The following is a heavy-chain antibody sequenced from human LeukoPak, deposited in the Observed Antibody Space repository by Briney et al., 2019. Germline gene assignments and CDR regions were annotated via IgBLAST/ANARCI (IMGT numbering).Heavy chain of an antibody. V-gene: IGHV4-4*09. CDR1: GAPISRFY. Sequence: SETLSLTCTASGAPISRFYWNWVRRPPGKGLEWIGNIYNGVPTFFNPSLKSRVTLSVDTSKTQLSLQLASVTAADTAVYYCVQTTGWSGFDYWGQGILVTVSS. D-gene: IGHD6-19*01. CDR2: IYNGVPT. J-gene: IGHJ4*02. CDR3: VQTTGWSGFDY.